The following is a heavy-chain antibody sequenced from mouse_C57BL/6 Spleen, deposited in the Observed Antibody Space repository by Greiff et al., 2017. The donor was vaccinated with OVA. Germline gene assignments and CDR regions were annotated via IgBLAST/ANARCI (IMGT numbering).Heavy chain of an antibody. CDR1: GFTFSSYG. Sequence: EVQGVESGGDLVKPGGSLKLSCAASGFTFSSYGMSWVRQTPDKRLEWVATISSGGSYTYYPDSVKGRFTISRDNAKNTLYLQMSSLKSEDTAMYYCARHGTTVVGRYFDVWGTGTTVTVSS. V-gene: IGHV5-6*01. D-gene: IGHD1-1*01. J-gene: IGHJ1*03. CDR2: ISSGGSYT. CDR3: ARHGTTVVGRYFDV.